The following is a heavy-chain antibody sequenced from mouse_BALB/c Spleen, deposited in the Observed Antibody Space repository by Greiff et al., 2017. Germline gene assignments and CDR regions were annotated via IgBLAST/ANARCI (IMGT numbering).Heavy chain of an antibody. CDR3: ARTVTSAY. CDR2: ISDGGSYT. Sequence: EVKLVESGGGLVKPGGSLKLSCAASGFTFSDYYMYWVRQTPEKRLEWVATISDGGSYTYYPDSVKGRFTISRDNAKNNLYLQMSSLKSEDTAMYYCARTVTSAYWGQGTLVTVSA. V-gene: IGHV5-4*02. J-gene: IGHJ3*01. D-gene: IGHD2-13*01. CDR1: GFTFSDYY.